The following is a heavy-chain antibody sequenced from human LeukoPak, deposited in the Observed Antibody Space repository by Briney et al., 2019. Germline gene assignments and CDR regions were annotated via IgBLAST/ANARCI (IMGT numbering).Heavy chain of an antibody. D-gene: IGHD1-26*01. CDR1: GVTFNSYA. CDR2: ISGSGGST. J-gene: IGHJ4*02. Sequence: PGGSLRLSCAASGVTFNSYAMGWVRQAPGKGLEWVSAISGSGGSTYYADSVKGRFTISRDNSKNTLYLQMNSLRAEDTAVYYCAKAPTPGWELLYFDYWGQGTLVTVSS. CDR3: AKAPTPGWELLYFDY. V-gene: IGHV3-23*01.